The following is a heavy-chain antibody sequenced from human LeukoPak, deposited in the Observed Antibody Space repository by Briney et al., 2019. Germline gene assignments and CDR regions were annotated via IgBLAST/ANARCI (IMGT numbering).Heavy chain of an antibody. CDR1: GFTFDDYA. CDR3: AKDIGYDLGGYYYFGMDV. D-gene: IGHD3-16*01. Sequence: GGSLRLSCAASGFTFDDYAMHWVRQAPGKGLEWVSGISWNSNNIGYADSVKGRFTISRDNGKKSLYLQMNSLRVEDTALYYCAKDIGYDLGGYYYFGMDVWGQGTTVTVSS. V-gene: IGHV3-9*01. CDR2: ISWNSNNI. J-gene: IGHJ6*02.